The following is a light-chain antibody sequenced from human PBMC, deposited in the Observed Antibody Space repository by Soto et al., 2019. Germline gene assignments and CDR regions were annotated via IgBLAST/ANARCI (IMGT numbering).Light chain of an antibody. CDR2: EVS. Sequence: LTQPASVSWPPGQSITISYTGTSSDIGAYNFVSWYQRHPGKAPKLIIYEVSKRPSGVSDRFSGSQSGNTASLTISGLQAEDEADYYCSSYTVSDTIYVLGTGTKVTVL. J-gene: IGLJ1*01. CDR1: SSDIGAYNF. V-gene: IGLV2-14*01. CDR3: SSYTVSDTIYV.